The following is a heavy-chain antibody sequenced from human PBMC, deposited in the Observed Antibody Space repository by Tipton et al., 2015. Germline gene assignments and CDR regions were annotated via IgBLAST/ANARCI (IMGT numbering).Heavy chain of an antibody. J-gene: IGHJ5*02. CDR3: ARFNCGGDCYSYRGWFDP. V-gene: IGHV4-61*01. Sequence: TLSLTCSVSGDSISSGNYYWSWIRQPPGKGLEWIGYIYYSGSTNYNPSLKSRVTISGDTSKNQFSLKLSSVTAADTAVYYCARFNCGGDCYSYRGWFDPWGQGTLVTVSS. CDR1: GDSISSGNYY. CDR2: IYYSGST. D-gene: IGHD2-21*02.